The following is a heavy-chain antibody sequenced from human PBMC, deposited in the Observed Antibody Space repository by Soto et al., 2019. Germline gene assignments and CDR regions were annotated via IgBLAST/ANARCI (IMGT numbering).Heavy chain of an antibody. D-gene: IGHD6-19*01. Sequence: QLQLQESGPGLVKPSETLSLTCTVSGGSVTSGSGTYYWVWVRQPPGRGMEWIVSVSYGGNTYYNPSLESRVATSIDPPRNQFSLKLNSVTAADTAVYFCARHPTGWRNWFDPWGQGTLVIAS. CDR2: VSYGGNT. CDR3: ARHPTGWRNWFDP. J-gene: IGHJ5*02. CDR1: GGSVTSGSGTYY. V-gene: IGHV4-39*01.